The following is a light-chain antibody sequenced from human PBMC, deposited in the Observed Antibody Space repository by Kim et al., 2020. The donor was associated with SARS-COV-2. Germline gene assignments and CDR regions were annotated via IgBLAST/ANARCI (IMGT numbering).Light chain of an antibody. V-gene: IGLV1-44*01. CDR3: VAWDDSLNAL. CDR1: DSNVGSNI. CDR2: SNN. J-gene: IGLJ1*01. Sequence: PGQSVTISCSGSDSNVGSNIVHWYQQLPGTAPKLLIHSNNQRPSGVRGRFSGFKSGTSAFLAISGLQSEDEADYYCVAWDDSLNALFGTGTKVTVL.